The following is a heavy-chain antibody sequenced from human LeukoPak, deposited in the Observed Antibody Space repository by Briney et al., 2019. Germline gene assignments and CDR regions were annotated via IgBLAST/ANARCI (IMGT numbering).Heavy chain of an antibody. D-gene: IGHD2-15*01. CDR2: ISDVYGPT. Sequence: GGSLRLSCAASGFSIGSYAMSWVRQAPGKGLEWVSHISDVYGPTYQPDFVKGRFTISRDNSKNMLFLQMNSLRVEDTAIYYCAKETSGYCDGGACSSFHYFDYWGQGILVTVSS. CDR1: GFSIGSYA. V-gene: IGHV3-23*01. J-gene: IGHJ4*02. CDR3: AKETSGYCDGGACSSFHYFDY.